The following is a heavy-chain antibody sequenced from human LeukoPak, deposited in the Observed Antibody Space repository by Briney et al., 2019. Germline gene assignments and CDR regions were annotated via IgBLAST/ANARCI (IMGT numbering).Heavy chain of an antibody. CDR3: ARFIGYQLLGWFDP. Sequence: PSETLSLTCAVYGGSFSSYYWSWIRQPAGKGLEWIGRIYTSGSTNYNPSLKSRVTMSVDTSKNQFSLKLSSVTAADTAVYYCARFIGYQLLGWFDPWGQGTLVTVSS. CDR2: IYTSGST. D-gene: IGHD2-2*01. J-gene: IGHJ5*02. CDR1: GGSFSSYY. V-gene: IGHV4-59*10.